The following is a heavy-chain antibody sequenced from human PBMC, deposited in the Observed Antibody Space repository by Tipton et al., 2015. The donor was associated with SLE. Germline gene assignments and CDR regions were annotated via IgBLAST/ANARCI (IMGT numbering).Heavy chain of an antibody. J-gene: IGHJ4*02. V-gene: IGHV4-39*07. D-gene: IGHD7-27*01. CDR3: ARDDPDDDENDIPGDH. CDR2: IYHSGST. CDR1: GGSISSSSYY. Sequence: TLSLTCTVSGGSISSSSYYWGWIRQPPGKGLEWIGEIYHSGSTNYNPSLKSRVTISVDKSKNQFSLKLSSVTTADAAVYYCARDDPDDDENDIPGDHWGQGTLVTVSS.